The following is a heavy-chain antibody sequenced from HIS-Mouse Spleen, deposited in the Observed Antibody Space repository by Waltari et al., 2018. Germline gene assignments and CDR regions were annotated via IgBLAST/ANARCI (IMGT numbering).Heavy chain of an antibody. CDR1: GGSISRRSYS. Sequence: QLQLQESGPGLVKPSETLSLTCTVTGGSISRRSYSLGWIRQPPGKGLEWIGSIYYSGSTYYNPSLKSRVTISVDTSKNQFSLKLSSVTAADTAVYYCAREIPYSSSWYDWYFDLWGRGTLVTVSS. V-gene: IGHV4-39*07. J-gene: IGHJ2*01. CDR3: AREIPYSSSWYDWYFDL. CDR2: IYYSGST. D-gene: IGHD6-13*01.